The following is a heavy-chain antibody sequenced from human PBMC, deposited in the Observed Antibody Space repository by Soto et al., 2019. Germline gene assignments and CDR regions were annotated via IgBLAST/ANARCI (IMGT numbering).Heavy chain of an antibody. CDR2: IIPILGIA. Sequence: QVQLVQSGAEVKKPGSSVKVSCKASGGTFSSYTISWVRQAPGQGLEWMGRIIPILGIANYAQKFQGRVTITADKSTSTAYMELSSLRSEDTAVYYCARGVAGTSDFDYWGQGTLVTVSS. D-gene: IGHD6-19*01. CDR1: GGTFSSYT. J-gene: IGHJ4*02. V-gene: IGHV1-69*02. CDR3: ARGVAGTSDFDY.